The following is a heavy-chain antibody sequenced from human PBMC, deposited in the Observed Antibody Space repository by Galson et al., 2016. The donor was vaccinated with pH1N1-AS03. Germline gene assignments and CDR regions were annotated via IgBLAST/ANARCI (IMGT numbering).Heavy chain of an antibody. Sequence: SETLSLTCTVSRGSFGGAYWTWIRQPPGKGLEWIGEIIIGRGLPPTYTPSLKRRVTISIDTSRGELSLNLRSVTAADTGVYYCARRPTGIDYWGQGVQATVSS. CDR2: IIIGRGLPP. CDR1: RGSFGGAY. V-gene: IGHV4-34*12. J-gene: IGHJ4*02. D-gene: IGHD3-10*01. CDR3: ARRPTGIDY.